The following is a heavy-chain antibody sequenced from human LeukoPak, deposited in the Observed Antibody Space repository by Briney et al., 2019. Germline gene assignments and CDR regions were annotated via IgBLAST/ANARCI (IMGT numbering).Heavy chain of an antibody. CDR2: IYYSGST. Sequence: PSETLSLTCTVSGGSISSSSYYWGWIRQPPGKGLEWIGYIYYSGSTNYNPSLKSRVTISVDTSKNQFSLKLSSVTAADTAVYYCARGYDFWLDYWGQGTLVTVSS. CDR3: ARGYDFWLDY. V-gene: IGHV4-61*05. J-gene: IGHJ4*02. D-gene: IGHD3-3*01. CDR1: GGSISSSSYY.